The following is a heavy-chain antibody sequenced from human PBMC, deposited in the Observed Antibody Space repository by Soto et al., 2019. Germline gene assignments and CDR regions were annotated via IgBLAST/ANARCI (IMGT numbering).Heavy chain of an antibody. D-gene: IGHD1-1*01. CDR1: RVPFSRYA. J-gene: IGHJ6*02. V-gene: IGHV3-30*18. CDR2: ISYDGSNK. Sequence: PGRPLRLSCAASRVPFSRYAMHWFRQAPGKGLEWVAVISYDGSNKYCADSVKGRFTISRDNSKNTLYLQMNSLRAEDTAGYSCAKVEANDLYGMDVWGQGTTVTVYS. CDR3: AKVEANDLYGMDV.